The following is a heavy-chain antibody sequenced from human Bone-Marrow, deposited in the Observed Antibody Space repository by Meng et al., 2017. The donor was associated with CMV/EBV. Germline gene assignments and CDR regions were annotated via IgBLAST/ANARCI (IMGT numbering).Heavy chain of an antibody. CDR2: INHSGST. V-gene: IGHV4-34*01. CDR3: AAIEYSTSSDY. Sequence: LTCSGYGGALNGFYGNWIRQPPGKRLEWISEINHSGSTNYSPSLRSRVTMSVDTSKNQFSLKLNSVTAADTAVYYCAAIEYSTSSDYWGQGTLVTVSS. CDR1: GGALNGFY. D-gene: IGHD6-6*01. J-gene: IGHJ4*02.